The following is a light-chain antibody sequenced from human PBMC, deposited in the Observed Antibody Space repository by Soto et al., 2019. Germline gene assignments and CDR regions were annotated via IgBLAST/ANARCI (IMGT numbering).Light chain of an antibody. CDR2: WAS. CDR1: QSVLYRSNNKNY. CDR3: QQYYKTPWT. V-gene: IGKV4-1*01. J-gene: IGKJ1*01. Sequence: DIVMTQSPDSLAMSLGERATINCKSSQSVLYRSNNKNYLAWYQHKPGQPPKLLIYWASTRESGVPDRFSGSGSGTDFTLTISSLQAEDVAVYYCQQYYKTPWTFGQGTKVEIK.